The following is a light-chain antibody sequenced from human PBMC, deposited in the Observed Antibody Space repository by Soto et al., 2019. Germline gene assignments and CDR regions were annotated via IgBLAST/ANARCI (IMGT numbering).Light chain of an antibody. CDR3: QSYDSSLSGAYV. CDR2: DNN. Sequence: QSVLTQPPSGSGAPGQRVIISCTGSSANIGAGYDVHWYQQLPGTAPRLLIYDNNNRPSGVPARFSVSKSDTSASLAITGLQPEDEADYYCQSYDSSLSGAYVFATGTKVTVL. J-gene: IGLJ1*01. V-gene: IGLV1-40*01. CDR1: SANIGAGYD.